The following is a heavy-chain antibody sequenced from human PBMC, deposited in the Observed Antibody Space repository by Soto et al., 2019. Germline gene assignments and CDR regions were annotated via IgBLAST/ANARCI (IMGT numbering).Heavy chain of an antibody. CDR3: ARCSVQLERRYYGMDV. Sequence: QVQLVQSGAEVKKPGSSVKVSCKASGGTFSSYAISWVRQAPGQGLEWMGGIIPIFGTANYAQKFQGRVTITADESTSTAYMELRSLRSEDTAVHYCARCSVQLERRYYGMDVWGQGTTVTVSS. CDR1: GGTFSSYA. J-gene: IGHJ6*02. D-gene: IGHD1-1*01. CDR2: IIPIFGTA. V-gene: IGHV1-69*01.